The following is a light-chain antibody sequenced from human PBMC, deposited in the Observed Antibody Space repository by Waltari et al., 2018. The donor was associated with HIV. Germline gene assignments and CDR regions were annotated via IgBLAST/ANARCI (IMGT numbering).Light chain of an antibody. J-gene: IGLJ1*01. CDR1: SSDVGDYNY. CDR2: DVS. Sequence: QSALTQPASVSGSPGQSITISCTGTSSDVGDYNYVSWYQQHPGKAPKLIIFDVSNRPPGVSNRFSGSKSGNTAPLTISGLQTEDEADYYCSSYTSSSTRVFGTGTKVTVL. V-gene: IGLV2-14*01. CDR3: SSYTSSSTRV.